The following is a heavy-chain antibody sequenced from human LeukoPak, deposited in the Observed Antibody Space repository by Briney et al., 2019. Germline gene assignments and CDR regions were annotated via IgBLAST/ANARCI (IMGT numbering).Heavy chain of an antibody. CDR1: GGSFSGYY. V-gene: IGHV4-34*01. Sequence: PSETLSLTCAVYGGSFSGYYWSWIRQPPGKGLEWIGEINHIGSTNYNPSLKSRVTISVDTSKNQSSLKLSSVTAADTAVYYCARDLSPPGGIAAPRDYYYGMDVWGQGTTVTVSS. CDR2: INHIGST. J-gene: IGHJ6*02. CDR3: ARDLSPPGGIAAPRDYYYGMDV. D-gene: IGHD6-6*01.